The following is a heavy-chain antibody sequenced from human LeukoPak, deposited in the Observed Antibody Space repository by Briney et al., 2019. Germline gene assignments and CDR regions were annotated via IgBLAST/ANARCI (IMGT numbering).Heavy chain of an antibody. V-gene: IGHV3-30*18. Sequence: GGALRLSFAASGFTFSSYCLHWVRPAPGKGVGGVAVISYDGSNKYYADSVKGRFTISRDNSKNTLYLQMNSLRAEDTAVYYCAKDRTSSGSSYWGQGTLVTVSS. CDR2: ISYDGSNK. CDR3: AKDRTSSGSSY. CDR1: GFTFSSYC. J-gene: IGHJ4*02. D-gene: IGHD6-19*01.